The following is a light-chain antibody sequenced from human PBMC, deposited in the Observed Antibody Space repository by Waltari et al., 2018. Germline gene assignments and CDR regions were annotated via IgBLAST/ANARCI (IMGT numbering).Light chain of an antibody. J-gene: IGLJ3*02. CDR3: AAWDDSLNGWV. CDR1: SSNIGNNA. V-gene: IGLV1-36*01. Sequence: QPVLTQPPSVSEAPRQRVTISCSGSSSNIGNNAVNWYQQLPGKAPKLLIYYDDLLPSGVSDRFSGSKSGPSASLASSGLLSEDEADYYCAAWDDSLNGWVFGGGTKLTVL. CDR2: YDD.